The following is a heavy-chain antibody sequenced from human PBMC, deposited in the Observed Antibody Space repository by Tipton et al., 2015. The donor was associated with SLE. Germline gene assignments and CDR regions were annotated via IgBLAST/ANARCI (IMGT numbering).Heavy chain of an antibody. J-gene: IGHJ4*02. V-gene: IGHV4-59*01. Sequence: TLSLTCTVSGGSISSYYWSWIRQPPGKGLEWIGYIYYSGSTNYNPSLKSRVTISVDTSKNQFSLKLSSVTAADTAVHYCARDVAKRYFDYWGQGTLVTVSS. CDR3: ARDVAKRYFDY. D-gene: IGHD2-21*01. CDR2: IYYSGST. CDR1: GGSISSYY.